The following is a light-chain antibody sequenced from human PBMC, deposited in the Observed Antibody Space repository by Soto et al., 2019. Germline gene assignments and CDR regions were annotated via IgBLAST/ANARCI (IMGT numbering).Light chain of an antibody. CDR3: SSNTSVKPGV. V-gene: IGLV2-14*01. CDR2: EVT. J-gene: IGLJ1*01. Sequence: QSALTQPASVSGSPGQSIAISCTGTSSDVGTYDYVSWYQQYPDKAPKLIIYEVTQRPSGVSNRFSGSKSGNTASLTISGPQAEDEADYYCSSNTSVKPGVLGMGTKVTAL. CDR1: SSDVGTYDY.